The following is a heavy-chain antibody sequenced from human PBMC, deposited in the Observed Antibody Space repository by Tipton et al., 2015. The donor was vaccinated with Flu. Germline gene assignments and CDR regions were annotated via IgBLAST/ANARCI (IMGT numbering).Heavy chain of an antibody. D-gene: IGHD5-24*01. CDR3: VRTKDGYTLSNFVY. Sequence: TLSLTCTVSGASLRSSSYYWGWIRQPQGKGLEWIGSFYHDVGTYYNPSLNSRVTISVDESKNQFSLRLTSVTAADTAVYYCVRTKDGYTLSNFVYWGQGTLVTVSS. CDR2: FYHDVGT. J-gene: IGHJ4*02. V-gene: IGHV4-39*07. CDR1: GASLRSSSYY.